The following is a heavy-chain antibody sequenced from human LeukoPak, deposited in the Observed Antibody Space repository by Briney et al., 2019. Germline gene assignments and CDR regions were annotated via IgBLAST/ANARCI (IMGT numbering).Heavy chain of an antibody. CDR1: GYSFTSYW. CDR2: IYVADSDA. CDR3: ARAGKSTGWFTYKANWFDP. V-gene: IGHV5-51*01. Sequence: RLGESLKISCKGSGYSFTSYWIGWVRQVPGKGLEWMGIIYVADSDARYSPAFQGQVTVSVDTSINTAYLQWSSLKASDTAVYYCARAGKSTGWFTYKANWFDPWGQGTLVTVSS. J-gene: IGHJ5*02. D-gene: IGHD2-8*02.